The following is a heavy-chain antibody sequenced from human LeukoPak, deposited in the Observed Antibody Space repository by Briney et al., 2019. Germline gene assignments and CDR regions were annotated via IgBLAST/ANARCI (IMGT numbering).Heavy chain of an antibody. CDR3: ARSDYGDSSFDY. CDR2: TYYRFKWYS. CDR1: GDSVSSNSAA. Sequence: SQTLSLTCAISGDSVSSNSAAWNWIRQSPSRGLEWLGRTYYRFKWYSDYAASVKSRITFNPDTSKNHFSLQLRSVTPEDTAMYYCARSDYGDSSFDYWGQGTLVTVSS. D-gene: IGHD4-17*01. V-gene: IGHV6-1*01. J-gene: IGHJ4*02.